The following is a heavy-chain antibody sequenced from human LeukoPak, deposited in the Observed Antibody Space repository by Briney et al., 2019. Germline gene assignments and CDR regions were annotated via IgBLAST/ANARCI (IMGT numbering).Heavy chain of an antibody. D-gene: IGHD2/OR15-2a*01. CDR3: AGEGPQIYYFDT. V-gene: IGHV1-46*01. J-gene: IGHJ4*02. Sequence: ASVKVSCKTSGYTFTSYHMHWVRQAPGRGLEWMGIIRASDDRTLYAQKFQGRLTVTRDTSTSTVYLELSSLRSEDTAVYYCAGEGPQIYYFDTWGQGTLVTVSS. CDR2: IRASDDRT. CDR1: GYTFTSYH.